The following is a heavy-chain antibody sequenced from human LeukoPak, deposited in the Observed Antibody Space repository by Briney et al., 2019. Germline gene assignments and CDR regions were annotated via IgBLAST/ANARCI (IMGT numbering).Heavy chain of an antibody. D-gene: IGHD3-22*01. CDR2: ISSSSSYI. CDR1: GFTFSSYS. V-gene: IGHV3-21*01. CDR3: ARYHYYDSSGYYYGAENYYGMDV. J-gene: IGHJ6*02. Sequence: PGGSLRLYRAASGFTFSSYSMNWVRQAPGKGLEWVSSISSSSSYIYYADSVKGRFTISRDNAKNSLYLQMNSLRAEDTAVYYCARYHYYDSSGYYYGAENYYGMDVWGQGTTVTVSS.